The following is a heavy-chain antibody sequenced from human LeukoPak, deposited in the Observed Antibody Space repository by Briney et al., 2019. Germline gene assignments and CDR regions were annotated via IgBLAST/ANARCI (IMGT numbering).Heavy chain of an antibody. Sequence: ASVKASCKASGYTFTSYGISWVRQAPGQGLEWMGWISAYNGNTNYAQKLQGRVTMTTDTSTSTAYMELRSLRSDDTAVYYCARVGGSSSWGTRYYYMDVWGKGTTVTVSS. CDR2: ISAYNGNT. CDR3: ARVGGSSSWGTRYYYMDV. CDR1: GYTFTSYG. J-gene: IGHJ6*03. V-gene: IGHV1-18*01. D-gene: IGHD6-6*01.